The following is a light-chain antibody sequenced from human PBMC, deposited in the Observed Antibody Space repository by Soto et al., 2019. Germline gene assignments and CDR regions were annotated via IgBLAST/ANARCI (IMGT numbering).Light chain of an antibody. V-gene: IGKV3-11*01. CDR3: QQRSNWPPWT. J-gene: IGKJ1*01. CDR2: DAS. Sequence: EIVLTQSPATLSLSPGERATLSCRASQSISSYLAWYQQKPGQAPRLLIYDASNRATGIPGRFSGSGSGTDFTLTISGLEPEDFAVYYCQQRSNWPPWTFGQGTKVEIK. CDR1: QSISSY.